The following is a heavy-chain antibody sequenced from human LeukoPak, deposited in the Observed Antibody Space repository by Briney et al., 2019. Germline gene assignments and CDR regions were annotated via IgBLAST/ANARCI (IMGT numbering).Heavy chain of an antibody. CDR1: GFTFSSYA. V-gene: IGHV3-64*01. D-gene: IGHD2-21*02. CDR3: AREYCGGDCYSVQYYYYYYMDV. Sequence: GGSLRLSCAASGFTFSSYAMHWGRQATGKGLEYVSAITANGGSRYYANSVKGRFTISRDNSKNTLYLQMGSLRVEDMAVYYCAREYCGGDCYSVQYYYYYYMDVWGKGTTVTVSS. J-gene: IGHJ6*03. CDR2: ITANGGSR.